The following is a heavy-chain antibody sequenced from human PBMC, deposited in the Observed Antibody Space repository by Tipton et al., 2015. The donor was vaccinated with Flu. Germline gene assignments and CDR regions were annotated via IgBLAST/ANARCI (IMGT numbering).Heavy chain of an antibody. CDR3: VKWADIRNHQDSDLWSGPYDH. J-gene: IGHJ4*02. CDR1: GFTFGDYA. Sequence: SLRLSCSASGFTFGDYAMHWVRQAPGKGLEWVSSISWNSGSLVYADSVKGRFTISRDNSKNSLYLQMNSLRTEDTALYYCVKWADIRNHQDSDLWSGPYDHWGQGTLVTVSS. CDR2: ISWNSGSL. D-gene: IGHD3-3*01. V-gene: IGHV3-9*01.